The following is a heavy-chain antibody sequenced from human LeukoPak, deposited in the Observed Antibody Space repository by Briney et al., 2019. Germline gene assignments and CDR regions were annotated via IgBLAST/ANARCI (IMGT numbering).Heavy chain of an antibody. V-gene: IGHV3-30*18. CDR3: AKGYGDYGLYFDY. Sequence: GRSLRLSCAASGFTFSSYGMHWVRQAPGKGLEWVAVISYDGSNKYYADSVKGRFTISRDNSKNTLYLQMNSLRAEDTAVHYCAKGYGDYGLYFDYWGQGTLVTVSS. J-gene: IGHJ4*02. D-gene: IGHD4-17*01. CDR1: GFTFSSYG. CDR2: ISYDGSNK.